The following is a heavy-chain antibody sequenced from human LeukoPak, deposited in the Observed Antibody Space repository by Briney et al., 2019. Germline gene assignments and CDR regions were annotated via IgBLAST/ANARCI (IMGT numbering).Heavy chain of an antibody. V-gene: IGHV3-30-3*01. CDR1: GFTFSTYI. D-gene: IGHD2-15*01. J-gene: IGHJ4*02. Sequence: GGSLRLSCAASGFTFSTYIMHWVRQPPGKGLEWVATVPYDGSNKYYIDSVKGRFTISRDNSKSTLSLQMNGLRADDTAVYYCARGRSNTFDYWGPGTLVTVSS. CDR3: ARGRSNTFDY. CDR2: VPYDGSNK.